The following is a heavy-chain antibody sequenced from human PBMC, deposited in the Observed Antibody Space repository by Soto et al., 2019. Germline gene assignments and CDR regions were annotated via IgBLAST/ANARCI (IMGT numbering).Heavy chain of an antibody. D-gene: IGHD6-19*01. CDR3: ARVWGGYCSGSGPL. CDR1: GGSISSYY. V-gene: IGHV4-59*01. CDR2: IYYSGST. Sequence: SETLSLTCTVSGGSISSYYWSWIRQPPGKGLEWIGYIYYSGSTNYNPSLKSRVTISVDTSKNQFSLKLSSVTAADTAVYYCARVWGGYCSGSGPLWGQGTLVTVSS. J-gene: IGHJ4*02.